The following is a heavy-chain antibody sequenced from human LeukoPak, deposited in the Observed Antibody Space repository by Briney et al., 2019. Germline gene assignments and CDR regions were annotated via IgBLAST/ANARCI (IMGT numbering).Heavy chain of an antibody. Sequence: PSQTLSLTCAISGDSVSSNSAAWNWIRQSPSRGLEWLGRTYYRSKWYNDYAVSVKSRITINPDTSKNQFSLQLNSVTPEDTAVYYCARDVSYCSSTSCYYYHYYGMDVWGKGTTVTVSS. CDR1: GDSVSSNSAA. CDR2: TYYRSKWYN. J-gene: IGHJ6*04. CDR3: ARDVSYCSSTSCYYYHYYGMDV. V-gene: IGHV6-1*01. D-gene: IGHD2-2*01.